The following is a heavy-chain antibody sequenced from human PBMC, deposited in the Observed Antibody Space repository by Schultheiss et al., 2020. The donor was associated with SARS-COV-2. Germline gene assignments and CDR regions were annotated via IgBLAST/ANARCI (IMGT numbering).Heavy chain of an antibody. J-gene: IGHJ6*03. Sequence: GGSLRLSCAASGFTFSSYAMHWVRQAPGKGLVWVSRINSDGSSTSYADSVKGRFTISRDNSKNTLYLQMNSLRAEDTAVYYCARAASVGSSRGYYMDVWGKGTTVTVSS. V-gene: IGHV3-74*01. CDR3: ARAASVGSSRGYYMDV. D-gene: IGHD6-6*01. CDR1: GFTFSSYA. CDR2: INSDGSST.